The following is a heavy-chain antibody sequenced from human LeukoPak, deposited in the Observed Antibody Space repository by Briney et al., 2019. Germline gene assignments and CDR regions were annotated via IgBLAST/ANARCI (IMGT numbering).Heavy chain of an antibody. CDR3: ASPPPNTTGTTRGAGLSD. V-gene: IGHV1-46*01. Sequence: ASVKVSCKASGYTFTSYYMHWVRQAPGQGLEWMGIINPGGGSTSYAQKFQGRVTMTRDTSTSTVYMELSSLRSEDTAVYYCASPPPNTTGTTRGAGLSDWGQGTLVTVSS. CDR1: GYTFTSYY. CDR2: INPGGGST. J-gene: IGHJ4*02. D-gene: IGHD1-1*01.